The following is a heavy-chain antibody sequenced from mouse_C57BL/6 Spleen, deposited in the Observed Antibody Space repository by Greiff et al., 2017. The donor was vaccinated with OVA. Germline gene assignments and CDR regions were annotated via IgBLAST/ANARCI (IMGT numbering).Heavy chain of an antibody. V-gene: IGHV2-2*01. CDR1: GFSLTSYG. D-gene: IGHD2-2*01. J-gene: IGHJ4*01. Sequence: QVQLKESGPGLVQPSQSLSITCTVSGFSLTSYGVHWVRQSPGKGLEWLGVIWSGGSTDYNAAFISRLSISKDNSKSQVFFKMNSLQADDTAIYYCARNSYGYDGYYYAMDYWGQGTSVTVSS. CDR3: ARNSYGYDGYYYAMDY. CDR2: IWSGGST.